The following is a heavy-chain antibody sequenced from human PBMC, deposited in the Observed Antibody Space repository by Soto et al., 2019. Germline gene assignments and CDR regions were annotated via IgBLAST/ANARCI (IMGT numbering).Heavy chain of an antibody. J-gene: IGHJ4*02. CDR3: ARGEGSGWYGNYFDY. CDR1: GGSFSGYY. V-gene: IGHV4-34*01. Sequence: TLSLTCAVYGGSFSGYYWSWIRQPPGKGLEWIGEINHSGSTNYNPSLKSRVTISVDTSKNQFSLKLSSVTAADTAVYYCARGEGSGWYGNYFDYWGQGTLVTVSS. CDR2: INHSGST. D-gene: IGHD6-19*01.